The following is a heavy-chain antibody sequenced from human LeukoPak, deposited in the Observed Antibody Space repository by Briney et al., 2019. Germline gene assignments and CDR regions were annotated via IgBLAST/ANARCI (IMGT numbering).Heavy chain of an antibody. CDR1: GFTFSSYG. J-gene: IGHJ3*02. Sequence: GGSLRLSCAASGFTFSSYGMSWVRQAPGKGLEWVSAISGSGGSTYYADSVKGRFTISRDNSKNTLYLQMNSLRAEDTAVYYCARGNYDFWSGKTNIDAFDIWGQGTMVTVSS. CDR3: ARGNYDFWSGKTNIDAFDI. D-gene: IGHD3-3*01. V-gene: IGHV3-23*01. CDR2: ISGSGGST.